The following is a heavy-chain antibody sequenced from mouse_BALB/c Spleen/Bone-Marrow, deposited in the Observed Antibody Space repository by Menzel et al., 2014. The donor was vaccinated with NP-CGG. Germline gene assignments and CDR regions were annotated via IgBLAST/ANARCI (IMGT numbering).Heavy chain of an antibody. Sequence: EVKLQESGAELVKPRASVKLSCTASGFNIKDTYIHWVKQRPEQGLEWIGRIDLANGNTKYDPKFQGKATITADTSSNTAYLQLSSPTSEDTAVYYCARRLRSAMDYWGRGTSVTVSS. CDR2: IDLANGNT. CDR1: GFNIKDTY. CDR3: ARRLRSAMDY. J-gene: IGHJ4*01. V-gene: IGHV14-3*02. D-gene: IGHD1-1*01.